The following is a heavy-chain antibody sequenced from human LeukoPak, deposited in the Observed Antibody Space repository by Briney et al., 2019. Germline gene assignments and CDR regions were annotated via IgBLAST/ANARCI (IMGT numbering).Heavy chain of an antibody. J-gene: IGHJ2*01. CDR1: GYTFTSYG. D-gene: IGHD3-16*01. Sequence: ASVKVSCKASGYTFTSYGISWVRQAPGQGLEGMGWISAYNGNTNYAQKLQGRVTMTTDTSTSTAYMELRSLRSDDTAVYYCARGPAYTGNWYFDLWGRGTLVTVSS. CDR2: ISAYNGNT. V-gene: IGHV1-18*01. CDR3: ARGPAYTGNWYFDL.